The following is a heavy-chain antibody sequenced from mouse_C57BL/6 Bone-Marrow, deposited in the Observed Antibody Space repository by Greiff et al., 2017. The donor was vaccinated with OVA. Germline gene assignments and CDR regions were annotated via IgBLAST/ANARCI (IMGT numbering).Heavy chain of an antibody. J-gene: IGHJ3*01. Sequence: VQLQQPGAELVKPGASVKLSCKASGYTFTSYWMQWVKQRPGQGLEWIGEIDPSDSYNNYNEKFKGKATLTVDTSSSTAYMQLSILTSEDSAVYYCASAVFAYWGQGTLVTVSA. CDR1: GYTFTSYW. CDR2: IDPSDSYN. V-gene: IGHV1-50*01. CDR3: ASAVFAY.